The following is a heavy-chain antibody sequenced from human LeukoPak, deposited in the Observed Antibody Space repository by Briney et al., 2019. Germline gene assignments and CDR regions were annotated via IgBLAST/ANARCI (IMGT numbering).Heavy chain of an antibody. Sequence: PSETLSLTCTVSGGSISSYCWSWIRQPPGKGLEWSGYIYDSGSTNYNPSLKSRVTISVDTSKNQFSLKLSSVTAADTAVYYCARKVGRTRYCSSTSCLAEHAFDIWGQGTMVTVSS. D-gene: IGHD2-2*01. J-gene: IGHJ3*02. V-gene: IGHV4-59*01. CDR1: GGSISSYC. CDR3: ARKVGRTRYCSSTSCLAEHAFDI. CDR2: IYDSGST.